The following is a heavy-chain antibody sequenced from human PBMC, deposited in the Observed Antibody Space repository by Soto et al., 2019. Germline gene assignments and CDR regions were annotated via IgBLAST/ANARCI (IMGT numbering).Heavy chain of an antibody. CDR2: IIPISDTT. Sequence: QVQLVQSGAEVKKPGSSVMVSCKASGGTFSSYAISWVRQAPGQGLEWMGGIIPISDTTNYAQKFQGRVTITADESTSTAYMELSSLRSEDTAVYYWARSQGSSTSLEIYYYYYYGMDVWGQGTTLTVSS. D-gene: IGHD2-2*01. J-gene: IGHJ6*02. V-gene: IGHV1-69*01. CDR1: GGTFSSYA. CDR3: ARSQGSSTSLEIYYYYYYGMDV.